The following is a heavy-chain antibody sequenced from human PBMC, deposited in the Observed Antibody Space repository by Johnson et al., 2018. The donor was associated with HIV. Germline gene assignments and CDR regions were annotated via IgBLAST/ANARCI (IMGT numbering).Heavy chain of an antibody. D-gene: IGHD3-22*01. J-gene: IGHJ3*02. V-gene: IGHV3-23*04. Sequence: VQLVESGGGLVQPGGSLRLSCAASRFTVSSNYMTWVRQAPGTGLEWVSAISGSGGSTYSADSVKGRFHIPRDNSKNTLYLQMDSLRAEDTTVYYCARERDYYDSSGYWVDAFDIWGQGTMVTVSS. CDR3: ARERDYYDSSGYWVDAFDI. CDR2: ISGSGGST. CDR1: RFTVSSNY.